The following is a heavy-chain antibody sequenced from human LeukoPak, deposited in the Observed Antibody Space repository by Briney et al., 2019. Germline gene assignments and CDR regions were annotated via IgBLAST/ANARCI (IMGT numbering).Heavy chain of an antibody. V-gene: IGHV3-53*01. Sequence: PGGSLRLSCAASGFTVSNNHMSWVRQAPGKGLEWVSVIYTGGSTYYADSVKGRFTISRDNSKNTLYLQMSSLRAEDTAMYYCAREHSGYSYFDYWGQGTLVTVSS. CDR2: IYTGGST. CDR1: GFTVSNNH. D-gene: IGHD3-22*01. J-gene: IGHJ4*02. CDR3: AREHSGYSYFDY.